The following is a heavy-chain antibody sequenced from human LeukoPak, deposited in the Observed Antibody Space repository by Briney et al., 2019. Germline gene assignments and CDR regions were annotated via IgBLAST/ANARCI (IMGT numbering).Heavy chain of an antibody. D-gene: IGHD2-8*01. CDR2: IIPIFGTA. CDR3: ARGRGDCSSGVCYTAYYYLGMDV. J-gene: IGHJ6*02. Sequence: SVKVSCKAPGGSFSSYVVFWVRQAPGQGLEWMGGIIPIFGTANYAQKFQGRVTITADESTSTAYMELSSLRSEDTAVYYCARGRGDCSSGVCYTAYYYLGMDVWGQGTTVTVSS. CDR1: GGSFSSYV. V-gene: IGHV1-69*13.